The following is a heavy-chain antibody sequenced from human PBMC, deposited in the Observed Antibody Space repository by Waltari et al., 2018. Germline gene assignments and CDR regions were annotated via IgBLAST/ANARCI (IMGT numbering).Heavy chain of an antibody. V-gene: IGHV1-2*02. CDR3: ARDRRYCTGGVCYYFDY. CDR1: GYTFTGYY. D-gene: IGHD2-8*02. CDR2: INPNSGGT. Sequence: QVQLVQSGAEVKKPGASVKVSCKASGYTFTGYYMHWVRQAPGQGLEWMGWINPNSGGTNYAQKFQGRVTMTRDTSISTAYMELSRLRSDDTAVYYCARDRRYCTGGVCYYFDYWGQGTLVTVSS. J-gene: IGHJ4*02.